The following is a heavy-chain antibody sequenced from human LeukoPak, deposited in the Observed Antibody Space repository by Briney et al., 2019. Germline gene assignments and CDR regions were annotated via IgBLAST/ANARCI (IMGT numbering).Heavy chain of an antibody. CDR1: GFTFHSYT. V-gene: IGHV3-23*01. J-gene: IGHJ4*02. CDR3: AKGVYDHDSSGYSN. Sequence: PGGSLRLSCAASGFTFHSYTMSWVRQIAGKGPEWVSGISGNGASTFYVDSVKGRFTISRDNSKNTLSLQMSSLRAEDTAIYYCAKGVYDHDSSGYSNWGQGTQVTVSS. D-gene: IGHD3-22*01. CDR2: ISGNGAST.